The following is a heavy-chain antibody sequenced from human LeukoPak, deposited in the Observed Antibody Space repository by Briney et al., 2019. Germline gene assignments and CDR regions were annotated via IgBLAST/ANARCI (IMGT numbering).Heavy chain of an antibody. Sequence: MTSETLSLTCTVSGGSISSTSYYWGWIRQPPGKGLEWIGSIYYSGSTYYNPSLKSRVTISLDTSKNQLSLKLSSVTAADTAVYYCARELWFGEFPPAAFDYWGQGTLVTVSS. CDR2: IYYSGST. J-gene: IGHJ4*02. CDR1: GGSISSTSYY. V-gene: IGHV4-39*02. D-gene: IGHD3-10*01. CDR3: ARELWFGEFPPAAFDY.